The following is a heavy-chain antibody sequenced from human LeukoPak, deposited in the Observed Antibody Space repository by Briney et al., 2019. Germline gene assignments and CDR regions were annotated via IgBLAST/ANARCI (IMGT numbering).Heavy chain of an antibody. V-gene: IGHV1-18*01. CDR1: GYTFTSYG. CDR2: ISAYNGNT. CDR3: ARFDYYDSRLDP. J-gene: IGHJ5*02. Sequence: ASVKVSCKASGYTFTSYGISWVRQAPGHGLEWMGWISAYNGNTNYAQKLQGRVTMTTDTSTSTAYMELRSLRSDDTAVYYCARFDYYDSRLDPWGQGTLVTVSS. D-gene: IGHD3-22*01.